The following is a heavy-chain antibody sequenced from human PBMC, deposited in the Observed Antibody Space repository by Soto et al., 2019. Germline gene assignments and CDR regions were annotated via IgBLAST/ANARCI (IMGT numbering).Heavy chain of an antibody. J-gene: IGHJ4*02. CDR3: TRDGGIYGGYNTFDY. D-gene: IGHD5-12*01. CDR1: GFTFGDYA. CDR2: IRSKGYGGTT. Sequence: PGGSLRLSCTTSGFTFGDYAMSWVRQAPGKXLEWVSFIRSKGYGGTTEYAASVKGRFTISRDDSKSIAYLQINSLKTEDTAVYYCTRDGGIYGGYNTFDYWGQGIQVTVSS. V-gene: IGHV3-49*04.